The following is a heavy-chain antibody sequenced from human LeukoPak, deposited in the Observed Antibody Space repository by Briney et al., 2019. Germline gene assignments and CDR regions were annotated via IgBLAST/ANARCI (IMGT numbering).Heavy chain of an antibody. J-gene: IGHJ5*02. D-gene: IGHD5-12*01. CDR2: INHSGST. Sequence: PSETLSLTCAVYGGSFSGYYWSWIRQPPGKGLEWIGEINHSGSTNYNPSLKSRVTISVDTSKNQFSLKLSSVTAADTAVYYCARRMGYSGYVTRINWFDPWGQGTLVTVSS. CDR3: ARRMGYSGYVTRINWFDP. CDR1: GGSFSGYY. V-gene: IGHV4-34*01.